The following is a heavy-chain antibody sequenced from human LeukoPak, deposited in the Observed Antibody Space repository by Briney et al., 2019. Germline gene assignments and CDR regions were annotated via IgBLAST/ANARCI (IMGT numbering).Heavy chain of an antibody. CDR3: ARELSPVVKYYFEY. CDR2: IWYDGSNK. D-gene: IGHD3-22*01. CDR1: GFTFSSHA. Sequence: GGSLRLSCATSGFTFSSHAMNWVRQAPGKGLEWVAVIWYDGSNKYYADSVKGRFTISRDNSKNTLYLQMNSLRAEDTALYYCARELSPVVKYYFEYWGQGTLVTVSP. V-gene: IGHV3-33*08. J-gene: IGHJ4*02.